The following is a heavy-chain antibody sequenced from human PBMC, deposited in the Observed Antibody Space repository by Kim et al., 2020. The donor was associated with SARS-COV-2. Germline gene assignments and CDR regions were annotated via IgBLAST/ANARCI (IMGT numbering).Heavy chain of an antibody. CDR3: ERDQKGEVYSVGSTFDY. D-gene: IGHD6-19*01. J-gene: IGHJ4*01. Sequence: DSVKGRFTISRDNAKNAMYLQMNSLRAEDTALYYGERDQKGEVYSVGSTFDYWSQGTLVTVSS. V-gene: IGHV3-48*03.